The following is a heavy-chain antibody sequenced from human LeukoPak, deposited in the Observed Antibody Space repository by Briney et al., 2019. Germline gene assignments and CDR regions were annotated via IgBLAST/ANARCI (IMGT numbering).Heavy chain of an antibody. CDR2: INSDGSNT. V-gene: IGHV3-74*01. CDR3: ARGSPLGGN. J-gene: IGHJ4*02. Sequence: GGSLRLSCAASGFTFSSSWTHWVRQAPGKGLVWVSHINSDGSNTKYAGSVKGRFTISRDNAKNTLSLQMNSLRAEDTAVYYCARGSPLGGNWGQGTLVTVSS. CDR1: GFTFSSSW.